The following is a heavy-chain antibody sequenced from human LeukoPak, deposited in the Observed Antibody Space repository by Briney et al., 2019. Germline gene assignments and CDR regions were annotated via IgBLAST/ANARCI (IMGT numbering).Heavy chain of an antibody. J-gene: IGHJ5*02. D-gene: IGHD3-10*01. CDR3: ARELWFANAPGSWLDP. Sequence: SETLSLTCVVSGDSISSGGYSWSWIRQLPGKGLEWIGYIFHTGSTFYNPSLKSRVTISVYKDKNQFSMRQSSVTGAGTAVYYCARELWFANAPGSWLDPWGQGTLVTVST. V-gene: IGHV4-30-2*01. CDR1: GDSISSGGYS. CDR2: IFHTGST.